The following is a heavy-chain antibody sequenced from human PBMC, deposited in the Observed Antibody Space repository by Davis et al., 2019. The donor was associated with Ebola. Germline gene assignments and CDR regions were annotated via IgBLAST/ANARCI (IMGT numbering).Heavy chain of an antibody. CDR2: TKSKAYNYLT. CDR3: AVIRGVMGY. Sequence: GESLKISCAASGFSVSDNFVDWVRPAPGKGLEWVGRTKSKAYNYLTEYAASVQGRFTISRDDSKGSVYLQMNSLKIEDTAVYFCAVIRGVMGYWGQGTQVTVSS. CDR1: GFSVSDNF. J-gene: IGHJ4*02. D-gene: IGHD3-10*01. V-gene: IGHV3-72*01.